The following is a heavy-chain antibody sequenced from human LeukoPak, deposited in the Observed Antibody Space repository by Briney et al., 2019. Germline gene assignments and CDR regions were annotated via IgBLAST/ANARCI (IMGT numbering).Heavy chain of an antibody. CDR2: ISSSSSTI. CDR3: AGFSRRNNFDY. CDR1: GFTFSSYS. D-gene: IGHD2-2*01. V-gene: IGHV3-48*01. Sequence: SGGSLRLSCAASGFTFSSYSMNWVRQAPGKGLEWVSYISSSSSTIYYADSVKGRFTISRDNAKNSLYLQMNSLRAEDTAVYYCAGFSRRNNFDYWGQGTLVTVSS. J-gene: IGHJ4*02.